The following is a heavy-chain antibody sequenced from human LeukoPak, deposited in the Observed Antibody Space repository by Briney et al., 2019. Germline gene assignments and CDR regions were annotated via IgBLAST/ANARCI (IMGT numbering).Heavy chain of an antibody. J-gene: IGHJ5*02. CDR3: VGALSMVRGETYNWFEP. CDR2: IIPILGIA. CDR1: GGTFSNYA. D-gene: IGHD3-10*01. Sequence: SVKVSCKASGGTFSNYAISWVRQAPGQGLEWMGRIIPILGIANYAQKFQGRVTITADKSTSTAYMELSSLRSEDTAVYYCVGALSMVRGETYNWFEPWGEGNLCTVSS. V-gene: IGHV1-69*04.